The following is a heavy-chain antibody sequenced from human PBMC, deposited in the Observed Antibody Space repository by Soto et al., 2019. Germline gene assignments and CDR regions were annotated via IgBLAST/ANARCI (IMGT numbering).Heavy chain of an antibody. CDR1: GFTFSTYA. Sequence: EVQLLESGGGLVQPGGSLRLSCAASGFTFSTYAMRWVRQAPGKGLEWVSAISGRGDSTYYADSVKGRFTISGDNSTNTPYLQMSSLRAEETGVYYCARRGRGSYYDYWGQGTLVTVSS. CDR3: ARRGRGSYYDY. V-gene: IGHV3-23*01. CDR2: ISGRGDST. D-gene: IGHD1-26*01. J-gene: IGHJ4*02.